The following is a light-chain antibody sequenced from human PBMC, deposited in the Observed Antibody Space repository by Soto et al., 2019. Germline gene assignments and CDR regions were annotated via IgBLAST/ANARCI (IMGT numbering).Light chain of an antibody. CDR2: EVT. J-gene: IGLJ1*01. V-gene: IGLV2-14*01. CDR3: TQFPPGRIYV. CDR1: SSDIGAYDY. Sequence: QSVLTQPASVSGSPGQSITISCSGTSSDIGAYDYVSWYQQHPGKAPKLIIYEVTNRSSGLSNRFSGSKFGNTASLTISGLQFEDEGDYYGTQFPPGRIYVFGSGPRVTAL.